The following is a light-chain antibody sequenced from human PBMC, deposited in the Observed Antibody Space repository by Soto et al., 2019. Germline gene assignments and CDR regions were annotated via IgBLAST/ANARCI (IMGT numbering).Light chain of an antibody. CDR2: DAS. J-gene: IGKJ1*01. CDR1: QSISSW. Sequence: DIQMTQSPSTLSASVGDRVTITCRASQSISSWFAWYQQKQGKAPKLLIYDASSLESGVPSMFSGSGSGTEFTLTISSRQPDDFATYYCHQYNSYSKGWTFGQGTKVEIK. CDR3: HQYNSYSKGWT. V-gene: IGKV1-5*01.